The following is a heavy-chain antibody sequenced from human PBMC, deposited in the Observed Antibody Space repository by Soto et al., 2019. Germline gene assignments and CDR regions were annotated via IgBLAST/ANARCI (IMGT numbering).Heavy chain of an antibody. V-gene: IGHV3-15*01. Sequence: GGSLRLSCAASGFTFSNAWMSWVRQAPGKGLEWVGRIKSKTDGGTTDYAAPMKGRFTISREDSKNTLYLQMNSLKTEDTAVYYCTTSVLNDYGSRGYALDIWGQGTMVTVSS. CDR3: TTSVLNDYGSRGYALDI. J-gene: IGHJ3*02. CDR1: GFTFSNAW. D-gene: IGHD4-17*01. CDR2: IKSKTDGGTT.